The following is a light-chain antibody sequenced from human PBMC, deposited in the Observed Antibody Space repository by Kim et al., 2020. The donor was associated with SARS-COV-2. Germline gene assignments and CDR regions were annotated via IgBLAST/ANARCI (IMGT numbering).Light chain of an antibody. V-gene: IGLV1-44*01. CDR1: TSNIGGNV. Sequence: GQRVTISCSGSTSNIGGNVVNWYQQLPGTAPNLLMYSNDYRPSGVPDRFSGSKSGTSASLAISGLQSEDEADYYCAAWDDSLKGSVFGGGTQLTVL. CDR2: SND. CDR3: AAWDDSLKGSV. J-gene: IGLJ3*02.